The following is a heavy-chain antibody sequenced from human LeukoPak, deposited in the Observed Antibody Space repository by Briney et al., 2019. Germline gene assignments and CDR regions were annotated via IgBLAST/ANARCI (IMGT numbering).Heavy chain of an antibody. Sequence: ASVKVSCKASGYTFVTYGISWVRQAPGQGLEWMGWINLHTGDTKNAQKFHDRVTMTADPFTDTAYMELRSLRSDDTAVYYCARDDFDFDSWGQGTLVTVS. V-gene: IGHV1-18*01. D-gene: IGHD3/OR15-3a*01. J-gene: IGHJ4*02. CDR1: GYTFVTYG. CDR3: ARDDFDFDS. CDR2: INLHTGDT.